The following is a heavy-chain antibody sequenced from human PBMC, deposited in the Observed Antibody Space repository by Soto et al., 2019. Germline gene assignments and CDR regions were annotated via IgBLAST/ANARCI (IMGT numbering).Heavy chain of an antibody. CDR1: SGSISSGGYY. J-gene: IGHJ6*02. V-gene: IGHV4-31*03. Sequence: SETLSLTCTVSSGSISSGGYYWSWIRQHPGKGLEWIGYIYYSGSTYYNPSLKSRVTISVDTSKNQFSLKLSSVTAADTAVYYCARAAGGAAPEYYYYGMDVWGQGTTVTVSS. CDR3: ARAAGGAAPEYYYYGMDV. D-gene: IGHD1-26*01. CDR2: IYYSGST.